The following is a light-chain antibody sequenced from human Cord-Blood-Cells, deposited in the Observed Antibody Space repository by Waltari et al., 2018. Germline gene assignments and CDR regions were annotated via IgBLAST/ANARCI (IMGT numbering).Light chain of an antibody. CDR2: KVS. CDR1: QSLVHSDGNTY. V-gene: IGKV2-30*02. CDR3: MQGTLWPPVGPWMYT. Sequence: DVVMTQSPLSMPVTLGQPASIPCRSSQSLVHSDGNTYLNWFQQRPGQSPRRQIYKVSNRDSGVPDRFSGSESGTDVTLKISRVVAEDVGFYYWMQGTLWPPVGPWMYTFGQGTKLEIK. J-gene: IGKJ2*01.